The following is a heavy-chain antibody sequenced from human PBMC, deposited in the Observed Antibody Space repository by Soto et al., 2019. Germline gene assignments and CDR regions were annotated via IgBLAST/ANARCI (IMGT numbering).Heavy chain of an antibody. J-gene: IGHJ4*02. D-gene: IGHD6-6*01. CDR2: INHSGST. Sequence: PSETLSLTCAVYGGSFSGYYWSWIRQPPGKGLEWIGEINHSGSTNYNPSLKSRVTISVDTSKNQFSLKLSSVTAADTAVYYCARGGIAARNPYGYWGQGTLVTVSS. V-gene: IGHV4-34*01. CDR3: ARGGIAARNPYGY. CDR1: GGSFSGYY.